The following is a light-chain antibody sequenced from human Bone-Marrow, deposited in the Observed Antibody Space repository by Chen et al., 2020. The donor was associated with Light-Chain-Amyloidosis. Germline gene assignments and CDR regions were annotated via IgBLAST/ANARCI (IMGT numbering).Light chain of an antibody. J-gene: IGKJ4*01. Sequence: DIVLTQSPDSLTVSLGERATLTCRSSQSLLFSSNNKNYVAWYQQKPGQPPKLLLYWASTRASGVPDRFSGSGSATAFTLTISSLQAEDVAVYYCQHYYSTPPTFGGGTKVEIK. CDR3: QHYYSTPPT. CDR2: WAS. CDR1: QSLLFSSNNKNY. V-gene: IGKV4-1*01.